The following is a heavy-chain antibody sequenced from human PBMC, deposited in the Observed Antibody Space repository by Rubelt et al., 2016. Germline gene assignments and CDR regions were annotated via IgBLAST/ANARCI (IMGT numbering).Heavy chain of an antibody. CDR2: IYYSGST. CDR1: GGSISSSSYY. D-gene: IGHD3-10*01. CDR3: AGEYYYGSGLDAFDI. J-gene: IGHJ3*02. Sequence: QLQLQESGPGLVKPSETLSLTCTVSGGSISSSSYYWGWIRQPPGKGLEWIGSIYYSGSTYYNPSLKGWVTISVDTSKNQFSLKLSSVTAADTAVYYCAGEYYYGSGLDAFDIWGQGTMVTVSS. V-gene: IGHV4-39*07.